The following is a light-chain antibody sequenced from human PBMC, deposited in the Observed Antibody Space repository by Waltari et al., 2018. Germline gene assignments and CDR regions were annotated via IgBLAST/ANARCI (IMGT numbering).Light chain of an antibody. CDR3: YSPDGSDNHAPWV. V-gene: IGLV3-10*01. CDR2: VDT. Sequence: SYELTQPPSVSVSPGQTARIPCSGAALPPKYAYSYQQKSGQAPVLVLSVDTKRPSGIPERFSGSSSGTWVTLIISGAQVEDEADYYCYSPDGSDNHAPWVYGGGTKLTVL. CDR1: ALPPKY. J-gene: IGLJ3*02.